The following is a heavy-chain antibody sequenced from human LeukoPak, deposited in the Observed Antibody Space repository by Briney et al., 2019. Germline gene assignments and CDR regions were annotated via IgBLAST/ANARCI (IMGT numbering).Heavy chain of an antibody. J-gene: IGHJ4*02. CDR3: TTPWLDY. CDR2: IKSNSDGGTP. Sequence: GGSLRLSCAASGFTFSNAWMNWVRQTPGKGLEWVGRIKSNSDGGTPDYAPPVEGRFTISRDDSRNTLYLQLNNVKTEDTAVYYCTTPWLDYWGQGTLDTVSS. CDR1: GFTFSNAW. V-gene: IGHV3-15*07.